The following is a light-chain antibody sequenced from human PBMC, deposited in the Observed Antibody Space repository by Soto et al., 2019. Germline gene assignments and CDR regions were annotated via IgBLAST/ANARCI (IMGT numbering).Light chain of an antibody. Sequence: QSVLTQPPSASGSPGQSVTISCTGTSSDVGGYNYVSWYQQHPGKAPKLMIYEVSKRPSGVPGRFSGSKSGNTASLTVSGLQAEDEADYYCSSYAGSNNLPYVFGTGTKVTVL. CDR2: EVS. J-gene: IGLJ1*01. CDR3: SSYAGSNNLPYV. CDR1: SSDVGGYNY. V-gene: IGLV2-8*01.